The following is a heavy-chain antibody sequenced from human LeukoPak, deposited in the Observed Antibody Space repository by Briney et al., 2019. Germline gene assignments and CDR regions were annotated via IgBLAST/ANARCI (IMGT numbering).Heavy chain of an antibody. CDR2: MNPNSGNT. Sequence: ASVKVSCKASGYTFTSYGISWVRQAPGQGLEWMGWMNPNSGNTGYAQKFQGRVTITRNTSISTAYMELSRLRSDDTAVYYCARTPRSGSYWPFDYWGQGTLVTVSP. V-gene: IGHV1-8*03. J-gene: IGHJ4*02. CDR3: ARTPRSGSYWPFDY. CDR1: GYTFTSYG. D-gene: IGHD1-26*01.